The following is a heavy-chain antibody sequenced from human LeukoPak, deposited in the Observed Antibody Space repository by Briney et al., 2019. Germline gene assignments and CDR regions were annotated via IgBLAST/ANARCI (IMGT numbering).Heavy chain of an antibody. CDR3: ASSQYPIAAADNWFAP. J-gene: IGHJ5*02. Sequence: SETLSLTCTVSGGSISSYYWSWIRQPPGKGLEWIGYMYYSGRTNYNPSLKSRVTMSVDTSKNQFSLRLGSVTAADTAVYYCASSQYPIAAADNWFAPWGQGSLVTVSS. V-gene: IGHV4-59*08. CDR2: MYYSGRT. CDR1: GGSISSYY. D-gene: IGHD6-13*01.